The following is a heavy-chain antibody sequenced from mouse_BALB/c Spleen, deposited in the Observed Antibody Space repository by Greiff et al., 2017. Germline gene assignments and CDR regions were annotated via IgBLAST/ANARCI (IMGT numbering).Heavy chain of an antibody. Sequence: EVKLAESGGGLVKPGGSLKLSCAASGFTFSDYYMYWVRQTPEKRLEWVATISDGGSYTYYPDSVKGRFTISRDNAKNNLYLQMSSLKSEDTAMYYCASNWENFAYWGQGTLVTVSA. J-gene: IGHJ3*01. CDR3: ASNWENFAY. V-gene: IGHV5-4*02. D-gene: IGHD4-1*01. CDR1: GFTFSDYY. CDR2: ISDGGSYT.